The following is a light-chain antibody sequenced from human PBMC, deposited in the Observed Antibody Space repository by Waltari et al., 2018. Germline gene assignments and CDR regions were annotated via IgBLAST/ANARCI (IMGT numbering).Light chain of an antibody. V-gene: IGLV2-14*03. CDR3: NSYTGSSSWV. CDR1: SSDVGFYNY. Sequence: QSALTQPASVSGSPGQSITISCTGTSSDVGFYNYVSWYLQYPGKAPKLIIYDVFQRPSGVSNRFSGSKSGNTASLTISGLQTEDEGDYYCNSYTGSSSWVFGGGTKLTVL. J-gene: IGLJ3*02. CDR2: DVF.